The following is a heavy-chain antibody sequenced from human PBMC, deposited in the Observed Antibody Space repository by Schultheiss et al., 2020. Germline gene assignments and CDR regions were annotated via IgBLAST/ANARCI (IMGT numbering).Heavy chain of an antibody. CDR1: GGSFSGYY. J-gene: IGHJ4*02. D-gene: IGHD3-10*01. CDR2: INHSGST. Sequence: SQTLSLTCAVYGGSFSGYYWSWIRQPPGKGLEWIGEINHSGSTNYNPSLKSRVTISVDTSKNQFSLKLSSVTAADTAVYYCANGVTAWYYFDYWGQGTLVNVSS. CDR3: ANGVTAWYYFDY. V-gene: IGHV4-34*01.